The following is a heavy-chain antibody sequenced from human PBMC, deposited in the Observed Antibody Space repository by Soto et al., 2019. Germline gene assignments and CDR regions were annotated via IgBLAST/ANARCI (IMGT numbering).Heavy chain of an antibody. D-gene: IGHD2-21*02. V-gene: IGHV3-66*01. CDR3: ARAGQIVVVTAQRDVFDI. CDR1: GFTVSSNY. CDR2: LYSVGST. J-gene: IGHJ3*02. Sequence: GGSLRLSCAASGFTVSSNYMSWVRQAPGKGLEWVSVLYSVGSTYYADSVKGRFTISRDNSKNMVYLQMNNLRAEDTAVYYCARAGQIVVVTAQRDVFDIWGQGTMVTVSS.